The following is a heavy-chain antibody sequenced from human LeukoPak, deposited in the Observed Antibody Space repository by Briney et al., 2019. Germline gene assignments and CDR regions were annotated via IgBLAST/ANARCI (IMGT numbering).Heavy chain of an antibody. J-gene: IGHJ4*01. CDR3: ARLSAMLRGPEPIYYFDY. V-gene: IGHV3-30*03. D-gene: IGHD3-10*01. Sequence: GTSLRLSCAASGFPFSDYGMYWVRQAPGKGLEWLAVISHDGSNKYYADSVKGRITISRDNSMNTLYLQMNSLRAEDTAMYYCARLSAMLRGPEPIYYFDYWGQGTLVTVSS. CDR1: GFPFSDYG. CDR2: ISHDGSNK.